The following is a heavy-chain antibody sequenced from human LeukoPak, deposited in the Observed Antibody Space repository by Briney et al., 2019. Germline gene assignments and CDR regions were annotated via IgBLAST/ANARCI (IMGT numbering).Heavy chain of an antibody. J-gene: IGHJ6*02. CDR1: EFTFDDYA. D-gene: IGHD3-22*01. V-gene: IGHV3-9*01. Sequence: PGRSLRLSCAASEFTFDDYAMHWVRQAPGKGLEWVSGISWNSGSIGYADSVKGRFTISRDNAKNSLYLQMNSLRAEDTALYYCAKDEGYDSSGPSLGMDVWGQGTTVTVSS. CDR2: ISWNSGSI. CDR3: AKDEGYDSSGPSLGMDV.